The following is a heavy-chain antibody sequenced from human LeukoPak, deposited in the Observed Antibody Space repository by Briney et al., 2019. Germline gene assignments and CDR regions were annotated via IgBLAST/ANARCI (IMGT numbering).Heavy chain of an antibody. Sequence: GGSLRLSCAASGFTFSSYWMHWVRQTPEKGLVWVSRINSHGSSTTYADSVKGRFTISRDNAKNSLYLQMNSLRAEDTAVYYCARLGYCSGGSCSSFDYWGQGTLVTVSS. CDR1: GFTFSSYW. J-gene: IGHJ4*02. D-gene: IGHD2-15*01. CDR2: INSHGSST. CDR3: ARLGYCSGGSCSSFDY. V-gene: IGHV3-74*01.